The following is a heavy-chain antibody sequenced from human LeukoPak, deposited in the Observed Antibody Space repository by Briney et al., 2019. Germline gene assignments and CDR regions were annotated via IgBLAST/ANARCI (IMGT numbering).Heavy chain of an antibody. D-gene: IGHD4-23*01. Sequence: PGGSLRLSCAASGFTFSTYAMSWVRQAPGKGLEWVSAISGSGDSTFYADSVKGRFTISRDNSKNTLYLQMNSLRAEDTAVYYCAKGEDYGGNYFDYWGQGTLVTVSS. CDR1: GFTFSTYA. CDR3: AKGEDYGGNYFDY. CDR2: ISGSGDST. J-gene: IGHJ4*02. V-gene: IGHV3-23*01.